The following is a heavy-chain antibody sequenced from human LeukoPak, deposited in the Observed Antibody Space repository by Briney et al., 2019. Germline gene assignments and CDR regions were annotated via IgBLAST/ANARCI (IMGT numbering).Heavy chain of an antibody. CDR2: ISGSGGST. J-gene: IGHJ4*02. V-gene: IGHV3-23*01. CDR1: GFTFSSYA. Sequence: GGSLRLSCAASGFTFSSYAMTWVRQAPGKGLEWVSSISGSGGSTYYADSVKGRFTISKSNSKNTVYLQMNSLRAEHTAVYYCAKVLRGLAYYGDYSDWGQGTLVTVSS. D-gene: IGHD4-17*01. CDR3: AKVLRGLAYYGDYSD.